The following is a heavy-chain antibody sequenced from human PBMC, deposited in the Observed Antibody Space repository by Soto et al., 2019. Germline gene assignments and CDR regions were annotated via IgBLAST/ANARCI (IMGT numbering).Heavy chain of an antibody. J-gene: IGHJ6*02. D-gene: IGHD1-26*01. CDR3: AKGGSYYCCYYGMDV. CDR2: ISYDGSNK. V-gene: IGHV3-30*18. CDR1: GFTFSSYG. Sequence: GGSLRLSCAASGFTFSSYGMHWVRQAPGKGLEWVAVISYDGSNKYYADSVKGRFTTSRDNSKNTLYLQMNSLRAEDTAVYYCAKGGSYYCCYYGMDVWGQGTTVTVSS.